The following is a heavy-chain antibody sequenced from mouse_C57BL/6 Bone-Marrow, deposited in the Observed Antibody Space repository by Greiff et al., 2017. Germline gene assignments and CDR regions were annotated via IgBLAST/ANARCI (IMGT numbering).Heavy chain of an antibody. V-gene: IGHV1-15*01. Sequence: QVQLQQSGAELVRPGASVTLSCKASGYTFTDYEMHWVKQTPVHGLEWIGAIDPETGGTAYNQKFKGKAILTADKSSSTAYMELRSLTSEDSAVYYCTREGYYFDDWGQGTTLTVSS. CDR1: GYTFTDYE. CDR3: TREGYYFDD. J-gene: IGHJ2*01. CDR2: IDPETGGT.